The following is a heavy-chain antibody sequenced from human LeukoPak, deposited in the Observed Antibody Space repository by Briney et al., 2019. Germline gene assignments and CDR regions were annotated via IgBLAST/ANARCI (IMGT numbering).Heavy chain of an antibody. CDR2: IYYSGST. D-gene: IGHD5-12*01. Sequence: SETLSLTCTVSGGSISSYYWSWIRQPPGKGLEWIGYIYYSGSTNYNPSLKSRVTISVDTSKNQFSLKLSSVTAADTAVYYCARTPRRSDCFDIWGQGTMVTVSS. CDR1: GGSISSYY. J-gene: IGHJ3*02. CDR3: ARTPRRSDCFDI. V-gene: IGHV4-59*01.